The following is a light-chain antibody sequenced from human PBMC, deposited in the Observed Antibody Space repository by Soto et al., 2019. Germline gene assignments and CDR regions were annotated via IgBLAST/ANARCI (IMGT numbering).Light chain of an antibody. Sequence: QSVLTQPPSASGAPGQRVTISCTGSSSNIGAGYDVHWYQQLPGTAPKLLIFGNKNRPSGVPDRFSASESGTSASLAITGLQAEDEADYYCQSYEGIVSGYVFGTGTKVTVL. V-gene: IGLV1-40*01. CDR3: QSYEGIVSGYV. CDR1: SSNIGAGYD. CDR2: GNK. J-gene: IGLJ1*01.